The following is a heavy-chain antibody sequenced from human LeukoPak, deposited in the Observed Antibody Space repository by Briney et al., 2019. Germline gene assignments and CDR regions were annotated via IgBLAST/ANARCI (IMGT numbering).Heavy chain of an antibody. J-gene: IGHJ4*02. D-gene: IGHD1-7*01. Sequence: SETLSLTCTVSGDSISSGGYYWSWIRQHPGKGLEWIGCIYYTGSTYFNPSLKSRVTISVDASKTQFSLKLNSVTAADTAVYYCARGSRELSYFDYWGQGTLVTVSS. V-gene: IGHV4-31*03. CDR1: GDSISSGGYY. CDR3: ARGSRELSYFDY. CDR2: IYYTGST.